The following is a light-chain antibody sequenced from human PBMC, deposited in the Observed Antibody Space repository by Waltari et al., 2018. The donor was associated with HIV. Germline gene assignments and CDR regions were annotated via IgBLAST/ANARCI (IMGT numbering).Light chain of an antibody. CDR2: EVN. CDR1: SSDLGLYNL. J-gene: IGLJ1*01. CDR3: CSYAGDSNYV. Sequence: QSALTQPASVSGSLGQSSRISCSGSSSDLGLYNLVSWYQVSPGKAPKLIIHEVNKRPSGGSDRFSGSKSGKTAYLTISGLQTEDEADYYCCSYAGDSNYVFGTGTKVTVL. V-gene: IGLV2-23*02.